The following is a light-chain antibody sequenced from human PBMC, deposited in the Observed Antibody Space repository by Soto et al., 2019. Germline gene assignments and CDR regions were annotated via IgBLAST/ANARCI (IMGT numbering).Light chain of an antibody. V-gene: IGKV3-11*01. CDR3: QQRSNWPPWP. J-gene: IGKJ1*01. CDR1: QSVSIY. CDR2: DAS. Sequence: EIVLTQSPATLSLSPGERATLSCRASQSVSIYVAWYQQKPGQAPRLLIYDASNRATGIPARFSGSASGTDFTVTISSLEPEDFAFYYCQQRSNWPPWPFGQGTKAEV.